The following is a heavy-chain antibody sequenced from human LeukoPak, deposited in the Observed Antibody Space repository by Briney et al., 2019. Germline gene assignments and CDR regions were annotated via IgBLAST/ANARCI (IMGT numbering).Heavy chain of an antibody. CDR3: ARESTGVAAANNWFDP. J-gene: IGHJ5*02. CDR2: VYYSGST. V-gene: IGHV4-59*01. Sequence: KPSETLSLTCSASGDSIYWSWVRQSPGKGLQWIGTVYYSGSTNCNPSLKSRVTISVDTSKNQFSLKLSSVTAADTAAYYCARESTGVAAANNWFDPWGQGTLVTVSS. CDR1: GDSIY. D-gene: IGHD2-2*01.